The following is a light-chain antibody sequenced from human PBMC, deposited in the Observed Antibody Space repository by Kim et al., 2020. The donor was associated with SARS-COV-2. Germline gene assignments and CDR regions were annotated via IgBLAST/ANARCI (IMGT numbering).Light chain of an antibody. J-gene: IGKJ1*01. CDR2: GAS. Sequence: EIVLTQSPGTLSLSPGERATLSCRATQSVSSSYLAWYQQKPGQAPRLLIYGASSRATGIPDRFSGSGSRTDLTLTISRLEPEDFAVYYCQQYGISPRTFGQGTKVDIK. CDR1: QSVSSSY. V-gene: IGKV3-20*01. CDR3: QQYGISPRT.